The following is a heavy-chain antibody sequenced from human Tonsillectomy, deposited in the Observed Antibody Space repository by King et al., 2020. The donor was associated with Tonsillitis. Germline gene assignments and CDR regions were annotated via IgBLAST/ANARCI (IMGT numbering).Heavy chain of an antibody. CDR1: GFTFSSYG. V-gene: IGHV3-30*18. J-gene: IGHJ4*02. CDR3: AKTSPHY. CDR2: ISYDGSNK. Sequence: VQLVESGGGVVQPGRSLRLSCAASGFTFSSYGMHWVRQAPGKGLEWVAVISYDGSNKYYADSVKGRFTISRDNSKNTLYLQMNSLRAEDTAVYYCAKTSPHYWGQGTLVTVSS.